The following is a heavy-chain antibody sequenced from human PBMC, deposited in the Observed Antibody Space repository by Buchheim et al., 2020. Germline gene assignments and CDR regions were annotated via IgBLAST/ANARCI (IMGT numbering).Heavy chain of an antibody. Sequence: EVQLVESGGGLVQPGGSLRLSCAASGFTFSSYEMNWVRQAPGKGLEWVSYISSSGSTIYYADSVKGRFTISRENAKNSLYLQMNSLRAEDTAVYYCASIQHYYGSGSYYSDYGMDVWGQGTT. CDR2: ISSSGSTI. J-gene: IGHJ6*02. D-gene: IGHD3-10*01. CDR1: GFTFSSYE. CDR3: ASIQHYYGSGSYYSDYGMDV. V-gene: IGHV3-48*03.